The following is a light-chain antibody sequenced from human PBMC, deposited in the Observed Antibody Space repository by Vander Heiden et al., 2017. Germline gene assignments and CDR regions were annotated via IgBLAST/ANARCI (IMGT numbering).Light chain of an antibody. Sequence: SYALTPPPPVSVSPGPTASITCSGDQLGDKFACWYQQKPGQSPVLVIYQDSKRPSGIPERFSGSNSGNTATLTISGTQAMDEADYYCQAWDSSTAVVFGGGTKLTVL. J-gene: IGLJ2*01. CDR2: QDS. CDR3: QAWDSSTAVV. V-gene: IGLV3-1*01. CDR1: QLGDKF.